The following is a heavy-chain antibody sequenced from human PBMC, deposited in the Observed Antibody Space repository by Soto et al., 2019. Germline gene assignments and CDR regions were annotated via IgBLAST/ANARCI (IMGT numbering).Heavy chain of an antibody. CDR3: ARYTSSWYLEY. D-gene: IGHD2-15*01. CDR2: TYYRSKWYA. Sequence: SQTLSLTCAISGDSVSSNSAAWNWIGQSPSGGLEWLGRTYYRSKWYADYALSVRSRITIIPDTSKNQFSLHLNSVTPEDTAVYYCARYTSSWYLEYWGQGTLVTVSS. V-gene: IGHV6-1*01. J-gene: IGHJ4*02. CDR1: GDSVSSNSAA.